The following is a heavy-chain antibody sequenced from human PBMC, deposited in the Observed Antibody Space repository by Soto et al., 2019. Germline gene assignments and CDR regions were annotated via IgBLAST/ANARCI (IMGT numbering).Heavy chain of an antibody. V-gene: IGHV1-3*01. CDR3: ARGGGWVGDPSFDS. CDR1: GYTFTSYA. Sequence: QVQLVQSGAEVKRPGASVKVSCKTSGYTFTSYALHWVRQAPGQGLEWMGWSNAGNGNKKYSQKFQGRVTLSSDRSASTAYMELSGLRSEDTGVYYCARGGGWVGDPSFDSWGQGTLVTVSS. J-gene: IGHJ4*02. D-gene: IGHD3-16*01. CDR2: SNAGNGNK.